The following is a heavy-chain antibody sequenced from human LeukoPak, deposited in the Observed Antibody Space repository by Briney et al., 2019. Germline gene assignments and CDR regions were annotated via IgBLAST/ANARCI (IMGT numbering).Heavy chain of an antibody. D-gene: IGHD3-10*01. J-gene: IGHJ4*02. CDR1: RFTFSNFG. V-gene: IGHV3-30*02. Sequence: GGSLTLAWAASRFTFSNFGMHWVSQAPGKGMEWVAFIRTDGTSEFHADSVKARFTISRDNSQSTLYLQKNSLRAEDTVVYYCAIMWFGELERHWVQGTLVTASS. CDR2: IRTDGTSE. CDR3: AIMWFGELERH.